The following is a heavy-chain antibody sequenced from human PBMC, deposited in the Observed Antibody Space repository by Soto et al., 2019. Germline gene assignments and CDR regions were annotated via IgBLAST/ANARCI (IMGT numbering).Heavy chain of an antibody. J-gene: IGHJ6*02. CDR2: IYYSGST. CDR1: GGSISSYY. Sequence: SETLSLTCTVSGGSISSYYWSWIRQPPGKGLEWIGYIYYSGSTNYNPSLKSRVTISVDTSKNQFSLKLSSVTAADTAVYYCARVPVVTAIDYYYYGMDVWGQGTTVTVSS. D-gene: IGHD2-21*02. CDR3: ARVPVVTAIDYYYYGMDV. V-gene: IGHV4-59*01.